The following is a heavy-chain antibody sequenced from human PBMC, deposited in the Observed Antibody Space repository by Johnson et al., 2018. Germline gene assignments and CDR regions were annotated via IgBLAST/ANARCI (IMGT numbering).Heavy chain of an antibody. CDR2: IKSKTDGGTT. D-gene: IGHD1-26*01. CDR3: TKDREDGWLLQFRY. Sequence: VQLVESGGGLVKPGGSLRLSCAASGFTLSDAWMSWVRQAPGKGLEWVGRIKSKTDGGTTDYAAPVKGRFTISRDDSKNTLFLQMNSLKIEDTALYYCTKDREDGWLLQFRYWGQGTLVTVSS. V-gene: IGHV3-15*01. J-gene: IGHJ4*02. CDR1: GFTLSDAW.